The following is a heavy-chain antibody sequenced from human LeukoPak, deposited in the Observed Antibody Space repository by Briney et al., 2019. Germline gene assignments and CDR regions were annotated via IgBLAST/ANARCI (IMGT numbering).Heavy chain of an antibody. CDR3: AREGGAGFDC. CDR1: GGSISSGGYY. V-gene: IGHV4-31*03. Sequence: PSETLSLTCTVSGGSISSGGYYWSWIRQHPGKGLEWIGFIYYSGSTYYNPSLKSRVTISVDTSKNQFSLKLSSVTAADTAVYYCAREGGAGFDCWGQGTLVTVSS. J-gene: IGHJ4*02. CDR2: IYYSGST. D-gene: IGHD1-26*01.